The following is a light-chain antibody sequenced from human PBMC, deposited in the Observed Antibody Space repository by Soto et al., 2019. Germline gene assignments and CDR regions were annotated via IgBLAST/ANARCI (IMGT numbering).Light chain of an antibody. CDR2: GAS. CDR3: QQYGSSPPRYT. CDR1: QSVSSSY. J-gene: IGKJ2*01. Sequence: EIVLTQSPGTLSLSPGERATLSCRASQSVSSSYLAWYQQKPGQAPRLLIYGASSRATGIPDSLRVSGSGTDSTLPISRLEPEDFAVYYCQQYGSSPPRYTFGQGTKLEIK. V-gene: IGKV3-20*01.